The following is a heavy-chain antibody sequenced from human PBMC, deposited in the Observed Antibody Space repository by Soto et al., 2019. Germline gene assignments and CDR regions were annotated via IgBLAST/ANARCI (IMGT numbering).Heavy chain of an antibody. CDR2: IYYSGST. CDR1: GGSISSSSYY. V-gene: IGHV4-39*07. J-gene: IGHJ6*02. CDR3: ARDGYSSSWPPHYYYGMDV. D-gene: IGHD6-13*01. Sequence: SETLSLTCTVSGGSISSSSYYWGWIRQPPGKGLEWIGSIYYSGSTYYNPSLKSRVTISVDTSKNQFSLKLSSVTAADTAVYYCARDGYSSSWPPHYYYGMDVWGQGTTVTVSS.